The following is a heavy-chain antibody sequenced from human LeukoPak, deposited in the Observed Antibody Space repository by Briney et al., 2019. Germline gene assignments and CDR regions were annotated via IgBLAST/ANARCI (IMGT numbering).Heavy chain of an antibody. CDR2: IYNDGSTST. J-gene: IGHJ4*02. CDR3: ARDPAQITMVRGVIMYFDY. D-gene: IGHD3-10*01. Sequence: SETLSLTCTVSGGSISNFYWSWIRQSPGKGLQWIGYIYNDGSTSTNYNPSLKSRVTMSVDTSKNQFSLKLSSVTAADTAVYYCARDPAQITMVRGVIMYFDYWGQGTLVTVSS. CDR1: GGSISNFY. V-gene: IGHV4-59*12.